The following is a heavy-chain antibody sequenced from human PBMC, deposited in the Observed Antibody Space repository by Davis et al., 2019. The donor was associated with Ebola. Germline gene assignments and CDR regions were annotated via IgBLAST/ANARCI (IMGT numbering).Heavy chain of an antibody. Sequence: ASVKVSCKASGYTFTSYGISWVRQAPGQGLEWMGWISAYNGNTNYAQKLQGRVTMTRDTSISTAYMELSRLRSDDTAVYYCARGNVIDWLFIPHGMDVWGKGTTVTVSS. CDR1: GYTFTSYG. J-gene: IGHJ6*04. CDR2: ISAYNGNT. V-gene: IGHV1-18*04. CDR3: ARGNVIDWLFIPHGMDV. D-gene: IGHD3-9*01.